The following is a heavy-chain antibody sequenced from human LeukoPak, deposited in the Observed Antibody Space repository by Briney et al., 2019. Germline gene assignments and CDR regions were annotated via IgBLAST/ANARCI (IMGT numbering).Heavy chain of an antibody. J-gene: IGHJ4*02. CDR1: GFTFSSYG. CDR2: IRYDGSNK. CDR3: ASTYYDILTGYFSNGGVDY. Sequence: GGSLRLSCAASGFTFSSYGMHWVRQAPGKGLEWVAFIRYDGSNKYYADSVKGRFTISRDNSKNTLYLQMNSLRAEDTAVYYCASTYYDILTGYFSNGGVDYWGQGTLVTVSS. D-gene: IGHD3-9*01. V-gene: IGHV3-30*02.